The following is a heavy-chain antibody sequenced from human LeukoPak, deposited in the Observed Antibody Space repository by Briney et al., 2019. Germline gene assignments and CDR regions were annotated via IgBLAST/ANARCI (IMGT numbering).Heavy chain of an antibody. CDR2: INTDTGNP. D-gene: IGHD4-17*01. CDR1: GYTFTSYA. CDR3: ARDNRGPDYGDFRDY. V-gene: IGHV7-4-1*02. J-gene: IGHJ4*02. Sequence: ASVKVSCKASGYTFTSYAMNWVRQAPGQGLEWTGWINTDTGNPTYVQGFTGRFVFSLDTSVSTAYLQISSLKAEDTAVYYCARDNRGPDYGDFRDYWGQGTLVTVSS.